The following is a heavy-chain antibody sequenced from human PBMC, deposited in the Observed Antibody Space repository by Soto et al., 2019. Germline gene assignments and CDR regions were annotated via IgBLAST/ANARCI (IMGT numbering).Heavy chain of an antibody. CDR1: GFTFSSYS. CDR3: ARTGGYYYYHSDV. Sequence: EVQLVESGGGLVKPGGSLRLSCAASGFTFSSYSMNWVRQAPGKGLEWVSSISSSSSYIYYADSVKGRFTISRNNAKNALYLQMNNLRAQDTAGYYCARTGGYYYYHSDVWGKGTTVTVSS. J-gene: IGHJ6*03. V-gene: IGHV3-21*01. CDR2: ISSSSSYI. D-gene: IGHD3-10*01.